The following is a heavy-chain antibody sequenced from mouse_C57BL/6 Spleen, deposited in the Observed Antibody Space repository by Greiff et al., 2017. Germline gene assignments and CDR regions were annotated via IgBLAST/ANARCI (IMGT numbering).Heavy chain of an antibody. CDR2: IYTGSGNT. CDR1: GYSFTSYD. V-gene: IGHV1-66*01. J-gene: IGHJ2*01. Sequence: QVQLQQSGPELVKPGASVKISCKASGYSFTSYDISWVKQRPGQGLEWIGWIYTGSGNTKYKEKLKGKATMTADTSTTTAYMQLSSLTSEDSAVYYCARRYGNYFDYWGQGTTLTVSS. D-gene: IGHD2-10*02. CDR3: ARRYGNYFDY.